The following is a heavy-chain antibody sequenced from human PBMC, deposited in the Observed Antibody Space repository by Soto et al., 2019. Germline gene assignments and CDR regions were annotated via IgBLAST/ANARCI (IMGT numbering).Heavy chain of an antibody. J-gene: IGHJ4*01. V-gene: IGHV1-18*01. CDR2: TSGYIGNT. Sequence: GASVKVSCKASGYTFTNYGISWVRQAPGQGLEWMGWTSGYIGNTNYGQKFQGRVTLTTDTSTSTAYMELTRLRSDDTAVYYCARGGFRGAVNMNKYFDYWG. CDR3: ARGGFRGAVNMNKYFDY. D-gene: IGHD4-17*01. CDR1: GYTFTNYG.